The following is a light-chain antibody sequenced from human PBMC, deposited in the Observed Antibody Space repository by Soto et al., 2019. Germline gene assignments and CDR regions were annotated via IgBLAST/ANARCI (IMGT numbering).Light chain of an antibody. J-gene: IGKJ1*01. V-gene: IGKV1-5*01. CDR2: DAS. CDR3: QQYNSYSGT. CDR1: RSISDW. Sequence: DIHLTQSPSFLPASVGDRVTITCRASRSISDWLAWYQQKPGKAPKLLIYDASSLESGVPSRFSGSGSGTEFTLTISSLQPDDFATYYCQQYNSYSGTFGQGTKVDI.